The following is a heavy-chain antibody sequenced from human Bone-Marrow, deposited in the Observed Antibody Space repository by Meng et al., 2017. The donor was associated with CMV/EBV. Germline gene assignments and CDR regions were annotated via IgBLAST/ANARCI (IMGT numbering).Heavy chain of an antibody. CDR2: ISSSGTTV. Sequence: GESLKISCAASGSTFSTYEMNWVRQAPGKGLEWVSYISSSGTTVYYADSVKGRFTISRDNSKNTLYLQMNSLRAEDTAVYYCARSLRDAYFVYWGQGTLVNVSS. CDR3: ARSLRDAYFVY. V-gene: IGHV3-48*03. J-gene: IGHJ4*02. CDR1: GSTFSTYE.